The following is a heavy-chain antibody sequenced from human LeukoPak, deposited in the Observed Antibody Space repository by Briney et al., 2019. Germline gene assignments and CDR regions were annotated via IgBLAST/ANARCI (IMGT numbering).Heavy chain of an antibody. CDR2: IYYSGST. D-gene: IGHD3-22*01. Sequence: SETLSLTCTVSGGSISSSSYYWGWIRQPPGKGLEWIGSIYYSGSTYYNPSLKSRVTISVDTSKNQFSLKLSSVTAADTAAYYCAREKGLDYYDSSGYIPLGFDYWGQGTLVTVSS. CDR1: GGSISSSSYY. CDR3: AREKGLDYYDSSGYIPLGFDY. V-gene: IGHV4-39*07. J-gene: IGHJ4*02.